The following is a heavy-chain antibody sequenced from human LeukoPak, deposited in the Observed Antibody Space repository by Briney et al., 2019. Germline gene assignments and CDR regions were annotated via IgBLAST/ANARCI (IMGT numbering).Heavy chain of an antibody. J-gene: IGHJ4*02. Sequence: ASVTVSCKASGYXFNSYYIHWVRQAPGQGLEWMGIINPSGGSTSYAQKFQGRVTMTRDTSTSTVYMELSSLRSEDTAVYYCARESYGEEDNWGQGTLVTVSS. D-gene: IGHD4-17*01. CDR2: INPSGGST. CDR1: GYXFNSYY. V-gene: IGHV1-46*02. CDR3: ARESYGEEDN.